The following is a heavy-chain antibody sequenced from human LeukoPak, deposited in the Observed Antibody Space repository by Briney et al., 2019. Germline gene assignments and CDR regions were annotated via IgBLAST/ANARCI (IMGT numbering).Heavy chain of an antibody. D-gene: IGHD2-15*01. J-gene: IGHJ6*03. CDR1: GFTFSSYS. CDR2: ISSSSSYI. CDR3: ARDVYCSGGSCYRYYYYYMDV. V-gene: IGHV3-21*01. Sequence: GGSLRLSCAASGFTFSSYSMNWVRQAPGKGLEWVSSISSSSSYIYYADSVKGRFTISRDNAKNSLYLQMNSLRAEDTAVYYCARDVYCSGGSCYRYYYYYMDVSGKGTTVTVSS.